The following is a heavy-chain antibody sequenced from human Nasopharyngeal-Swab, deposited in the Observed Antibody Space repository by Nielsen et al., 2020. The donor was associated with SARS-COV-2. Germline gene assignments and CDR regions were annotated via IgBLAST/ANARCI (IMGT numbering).Heavy chain of an antibody. CDR1: GFSLSNARMG. V-gene: IGHV2-26*01. D-gene: IGHD1-26*01. J-gene: IGHJ6*02. CDR3: ARIRRSGSYYGMDV. CDR2: IFSNDEK. Sequence: SGPTLVKPTETFTLTCTVSGFSLSNARMGVSWIRQPPGKALEWLAHIFSNDEKSYSTSLKSRLTISKDTSKSQVVLTMTNMDPVDTATYYCARIRRSGSYYGMDVWGQGTTVTVSS.